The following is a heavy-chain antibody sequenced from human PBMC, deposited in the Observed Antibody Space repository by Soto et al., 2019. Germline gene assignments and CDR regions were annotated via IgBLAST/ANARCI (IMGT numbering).Heavy chain of an antibody. J-gene: IGHJ3*02. D-gene: IGHD6-13*01. Sequence: GASVKVSCKASGYTFTSYDINWVRQATGQGLEWMGWMNPNSGNTGYAQKFQGRVTMTRNTSISTAYMELSSLRSEDTAVYYCARLKQQLGDAFDIWGQGTMVTVSS. CDR3: ARLKQQLGDAFDI. CDR2: MNPNSGNT. V-gene: IGHV1-8*01. CDR1: GYTFTSYD.